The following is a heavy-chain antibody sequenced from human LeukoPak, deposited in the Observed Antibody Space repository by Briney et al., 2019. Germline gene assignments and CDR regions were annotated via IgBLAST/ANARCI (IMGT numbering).Heavy chain of an antibody. CDR2: MHYNERT. Sequence: PSETLSLSCTVTGGSISSGSYYWGWIRQPPGKGPEWIGSMHYNERTYSSPSLKSRVTISVDTSKNQFSLNLISVTAADTAVFYFASTYYDILTPAYYFDFWGRGTLVTVSS. CDR1: GGSISSGSYY. D-gene: IGHD3-9*01. V-gene: IGHV4-39*01. CDR3: ASTYYDILTPAYYFDF. J-gene: IGHJ4*02.